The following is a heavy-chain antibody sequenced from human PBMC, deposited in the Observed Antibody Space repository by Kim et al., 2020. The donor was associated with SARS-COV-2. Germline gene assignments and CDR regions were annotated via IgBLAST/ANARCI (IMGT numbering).Heavy chain of an antibody. V-gene: IGHV4-39*01. CDR3: GRAVQPVACGEL. CDR1: GGSISRSSYY. D-gene: IGHD1-1*01. CDR2: INASRNS. Sequence: SETLSLTCTVSGGSISRSSYYWACIRHGPGKGWDWRRRINASRNSNSYPSSKNSITLSADTYKNKLALNLMTVTATDTTVYYCGRAVQPVACGELWGRGT. J-gene: IGHJ2*01.